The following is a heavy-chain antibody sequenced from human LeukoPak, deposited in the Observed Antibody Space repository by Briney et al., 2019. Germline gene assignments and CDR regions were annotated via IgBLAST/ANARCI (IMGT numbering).Heavy chain of an antibody. J-gene: IGHJ4*02. D-gene: IGHD2-21*02. Sequence: GGSLRLSCAASGFNFRTYAMSWVRQTPGKGLEWVSSISGSGGTTYYADSVKGRFTISRDKSKNTLYLQMNNLRAEDTAVYYCAKDPAYCGGDCPAPYYFDYWGQGTLVTVSS. V-gene: IGHV3-23*01. CDR2: ISGSGGTT. CDR3: AKDPAYCGGDCPAPYYFDY. CDR1: GFNFRTYA.